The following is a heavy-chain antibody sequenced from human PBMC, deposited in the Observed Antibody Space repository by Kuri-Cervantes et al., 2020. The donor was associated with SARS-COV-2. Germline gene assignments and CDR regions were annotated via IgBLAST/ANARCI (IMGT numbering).Heavy chain of an antibody. V-gene: IGHV3-23*01. Sequence: GGSLRLSCGASGFTFSNYAMCWVRQAPGKGLQWVSTISVSGDSTYYADSVKGRFAISRDNSKNTLYLQMNSLRAEDTAVYYCAKDLSGVSSSFFFDSWGQGTPVTVSS. CDR3: AKDLSGVSSSFFFDS. D-gene: IGHD2/OR15-2a*01. CDR1: GFTFSNYA. J-gene: IGHJ4*02. CDR2: ISVSGDST.